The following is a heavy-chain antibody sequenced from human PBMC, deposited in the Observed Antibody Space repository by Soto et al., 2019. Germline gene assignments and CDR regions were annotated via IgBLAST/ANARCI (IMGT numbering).Heavy chain of an antibody. V-gene: IGHV4-39*01. Sequence: SETLSLTCTVYGVSISGSSSYWGWKRPRPGKGLEWIGSIYDSGTTYSTPSLKSRVTISVDTSKNQFSLKLSSVAAADTAVYYCARPAPYDILTGYSFDPWGQATLVT. CDR3: ARPAPYDILTGYSFDP. CDR1: GVSISGSSSY. CDR2: IYDSGTT. D-gene: IGHD3-9*01. J-gene: IGHJ5*02.